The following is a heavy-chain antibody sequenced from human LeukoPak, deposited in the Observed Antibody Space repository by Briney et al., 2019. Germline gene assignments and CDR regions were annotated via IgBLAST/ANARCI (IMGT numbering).Heavy chain of an antibody. Sequence: GASVKVSCKASGYTFTSYDINWVRQAAGQGLEWMGWMNPNSGNTGYAQKFQGRVTMTRNTSIGTAYMELSSLRSEDTAVYYCARGLATVTTRAFDIWGKGQWSPSLQ. J-gene: IGHJ3*02. D-gene: IGHD4-17*01. V-gene: IGHV1-8*01. CDR3: ARGLATVTTRAFDI. CDR2: MNPNSGNT. CDR1: GYTFTSYD.